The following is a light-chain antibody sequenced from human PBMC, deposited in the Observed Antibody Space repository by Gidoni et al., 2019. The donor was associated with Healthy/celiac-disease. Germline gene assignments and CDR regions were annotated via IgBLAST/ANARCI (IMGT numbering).Light chain of an antibody. CDR2: GAS. CDR1: QSVSSSY. Sequence: DIVMTQSPATLSLSPGERATISCRASQSVSSSYLAWYQQKPGQAPRLLIYGASSRATGIPDRFSGSGSGTDFTLTISRLEPDDFAVYYCQQYGSSPRTFGQGTKLEIK. V-gene: IGKV3-20*01. CDR3: QQYGSSPRT. J-gene: IGKJ2*01.